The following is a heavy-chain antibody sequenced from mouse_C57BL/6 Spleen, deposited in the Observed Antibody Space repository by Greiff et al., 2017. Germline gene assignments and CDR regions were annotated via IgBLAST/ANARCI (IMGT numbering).Heavy chain of an antibody. Sequence: QVQLQQSGTELVKPGASVKLSCKASGYTFTSYWMHWVKQRPGQGLEWIGNINPSNGGTNYNEKFKSKATLTVDKSSSTAYMQLSSLTSEDSAVYYCASRDYSNWDWYFDVWGTGTTVTVSS. D-gene: IGHD2-5*01. V-gene: IGHV1-53*01. CDR1: GYTFTSYW. J-gene: IGHJ1*03. CDR2: INPSNGGT. CDR3: ASRDYSNWDWYFDV.